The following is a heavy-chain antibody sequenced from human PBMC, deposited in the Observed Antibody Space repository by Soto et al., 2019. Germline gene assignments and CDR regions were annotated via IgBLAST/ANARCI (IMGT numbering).Heavy chain of an antibody. CDR2: ILYSGDT. CDR1: GGSISNYY. CDR3: ARAEARCSSSSCNSHYYSGMDV. D-gene: IGHD2-21*02. Sequence: SETLSLTCKVSGGSISNYYWSWIRQPPGKGLEWIGYILYSGDTTYNPSLKSRVTISVDTSKNQFSLNLSSVTAADTAVYYCARAEARCSSSSCNSHYYSGMDVWGQGTTVTVSS. V-gene: IGHV4-59*12. J-gene: IGHJ6*02.